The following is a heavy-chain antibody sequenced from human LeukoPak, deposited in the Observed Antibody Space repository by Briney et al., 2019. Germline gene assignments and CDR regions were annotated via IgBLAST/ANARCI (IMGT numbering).Heavy chain of an antibody. CDR1: GYSFTSYW. CDR3: ARKDRQLWAFDI. Sequence: GESLKISCKGSGYSFTSYWIVWVRQMPGKGLEWMGIIYPGDSDTRYSPSFQGQVTISADKSISTAHLQWSSLKASDTAMYYCARKDRQLWAFDIWGQGTWSPSLQ. D-gene: IGHD1-1*01. CDR2: IYPGDSDT. J-gene: IGHJ3*02. V-gene: IGHV5-51*01.